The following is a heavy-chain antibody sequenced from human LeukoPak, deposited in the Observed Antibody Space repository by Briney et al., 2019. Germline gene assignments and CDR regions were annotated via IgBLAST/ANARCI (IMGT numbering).Heavy chain of an antibody. CDR3: ARDPRWLTPDCTSTSCYENYFDP. V-gene: IGHV4-38-2*02. CDR2: IYHSGSA. CDR1: GYSISSGYQ. D-gene: IGHD2-2*01. Sequence: SATLSLTCAVSGYSISSGYQWAWIRQSPGKGLEWIGSIYHSGSAHYNPSLKSRVTISVETSKNQFSLKMYSVTAADTAVYYCARDPRWLTPDCTSTSCYENYFDPWGQGTLVTVSS. J-gene: IGHJ5*02.